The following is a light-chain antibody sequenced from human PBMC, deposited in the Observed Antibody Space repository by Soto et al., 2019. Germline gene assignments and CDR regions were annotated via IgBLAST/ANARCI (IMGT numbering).Light chain of an antibody. CDR2: DAS. Sequence: DIPMTQSPSTLSASVGDRVTITCRASQSISSWLAWYQQKPGKAPKLLIYDASSLESGVPSRFSGSGSGTDFSLTISSLQPGDVATYYCQQYDSILGTFGPGTKVDIK. CDR3: QQYDSILGT. V-gene: IGKV1-5*01. J-gene: IGKJ1*01. CDR1: QSISSW.